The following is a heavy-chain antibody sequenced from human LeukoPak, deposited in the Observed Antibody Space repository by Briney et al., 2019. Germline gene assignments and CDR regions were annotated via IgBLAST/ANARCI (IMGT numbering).Heavy chain of an antibody. Sequence: PGASLRLSCAASGFTFSMYAMSWVRQAPGKGLEWVSGISDSGGKTYYADSVKGRFTISRDNSKNTLYLQMNSLRAEDTATYYCAKDHTLWSGAYYFDYWGQEALVTVSS. CDR3: AKDHTLWSGAYYFDY. D-gene: IGHD3/OR15-3a*01. J-gene: IGHJ4*02. CDR1: GFTFSMYA. V-gene: IGHV3-23*01. CDR2: ISDSGGKT.